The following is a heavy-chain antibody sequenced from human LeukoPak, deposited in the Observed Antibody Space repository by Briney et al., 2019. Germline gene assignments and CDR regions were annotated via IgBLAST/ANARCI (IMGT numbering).Heavy chain of an antibody. CDR2: IYYSGST. V-gene: IGHV4-59*12. D-gene: IGHD3-22*01. Sequence: SETLSLTCTVSGGSSSSNYWSWIRQPPGKGLEWIGYIYYSGSTNYNPSLKSRVTISVDTSKNQFSLKLSSVTAADTAVYYCAREFDSSGYYLYAIDYWGQGTLVTVSS. CDR1: GGSSSSNY. J-gene: IGHJ4*02. CDR3: AREFDSSGYYLYAIDY.